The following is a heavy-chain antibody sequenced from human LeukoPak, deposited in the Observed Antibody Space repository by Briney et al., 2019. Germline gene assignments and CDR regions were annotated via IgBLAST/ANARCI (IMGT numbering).Heavy chain of an antibody. V-gene: IGHV3-33*06. J-gene: IGHJ6*03. CDR2: IWHDGSKT. D-gene: IGHD3-10*01. Sequence: GRSLRLSCAASGFTFSGYGMHWVRLAPGKGLEWVAVIWHDGSKTYYVDSVKGRFTISRDDSKNTVYLQMNSLRAEDTAVYYCAKTYYSSSARVMDVWGKGTTVTVSS. CDR1: GFTFSGYG. CDR3: AKTYYSSSARVMDV.